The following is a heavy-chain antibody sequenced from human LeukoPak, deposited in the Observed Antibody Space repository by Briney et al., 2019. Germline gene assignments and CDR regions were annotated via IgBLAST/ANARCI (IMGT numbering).Heavy chain of an antibody. CDR2: IIPISGTA. CDR1: GGTFSSYA. Sequence: ASVKISCKASGGTFSSYAITWVRQAPGQGLEWMGGIIPISGTANYAQMFQGGVTITADDSTSTAYMELSSLRSEDTAVYYCARGESSRWSSPVSTTHFYSTMDVWGQGTTVTVSS. J-gene: IGHJ6*02. CDR3: ARGESSRWSSPVSTTHFYSTMDV. D-gene: IGHD6-13*01. V-gene: IGHV1-69*13.